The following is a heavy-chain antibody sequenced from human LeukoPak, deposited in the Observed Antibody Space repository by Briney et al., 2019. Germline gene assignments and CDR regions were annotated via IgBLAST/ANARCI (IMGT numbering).Heavy chain of an antibody. V-gene: IGHV1-18*01. CDR1: GGTFSSYA. CDR2: ISAYNGNT. Sequence: ASVKVSCKASGGTFSSYAISWVRQAPGQGLEWMGWISAYNGNTNYAQKLQGRVTMTTDTSTSTAYMELRSLRSDDTAVYYCARDEDVPGLFDYWGQGTLVTVSS. D-gene: IGHD3-16*01. J-gene: IGHJ4*02. CDR3: ARDEDVPGLFDY.